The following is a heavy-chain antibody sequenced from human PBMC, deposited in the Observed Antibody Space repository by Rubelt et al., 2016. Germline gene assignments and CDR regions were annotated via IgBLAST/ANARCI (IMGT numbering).Heavy chain of an antibody. J-gene: IGHJ4*02. CDR2: FDPEDGEA. CDR1: GYTFTELS. CDR3: ATGQYSSGCDY. Sequence: QVQLVQSGAEVTKPGASVKVSCKVSGYTFTELSMHWVRQAPGKGPDWMGGFDPEDGEAIYAQRFQGRVAMTEETCTDTVYMELGSVGSEDTAVYDCATGQYSSGCDYWGQGTLVTVSS. V-gene: IGHV1-24*01. D-gene: IGHD6-19*01.